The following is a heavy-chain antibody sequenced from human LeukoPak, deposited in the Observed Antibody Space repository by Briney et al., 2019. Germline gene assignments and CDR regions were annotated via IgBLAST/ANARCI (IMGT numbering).Heavy chain of an antibody. D-gene: IGHD2-15*01. J-gene: IGHJ6*03. CDR1: GFTFSDYY. Sequence: GGSLRLSCAASGFTFSDYYMSWIRQAPGKGLEWVSYISSSGSTISYADSVKGRFTISRDNAKNSLYLQMNSLRAEDTAVYYCARDLRYCSGGSCYDYYYYMDVWGKGTTVTVSS. CDR2: ISSSGSTI. V-gene: IGHV3-11*04. CDR3: ARDLRYCSGGSCYDYYYYMDV.